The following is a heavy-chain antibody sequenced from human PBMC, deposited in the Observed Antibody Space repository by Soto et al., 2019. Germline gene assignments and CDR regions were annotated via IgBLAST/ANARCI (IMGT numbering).Heavy chain of an antibody. D-gene: IGHD3-9*01. CDR2: ISAYNGNT. CDR3: ARERRRPYYDILTGYFPFDY. CDR1: GYTFTSYG. V-gene: IGHV1-18*01. J-gene: IGHJ4*02. Sequence: GASVKVSCKASGYTFTSYGISWVRQAPGQGLEWMGWISAYNGNTNYAQKLQDRVTMTTDTSTNTAYMELRSLRSDDTAVYYCARERRRPYYDILTGYFPFDYWGQGTLVTVSS.